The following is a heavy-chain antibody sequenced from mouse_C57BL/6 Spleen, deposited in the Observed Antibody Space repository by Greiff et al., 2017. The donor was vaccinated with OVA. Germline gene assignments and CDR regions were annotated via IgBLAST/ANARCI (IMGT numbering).Heavy chain of an antibody. CDR3: ARSGDWYFDV. V-gene: IGHV1-82*01. J-gene: IGHJ1*03. CDR2: IYPGDGDT. CDR1: GYAFSSSW. D-gene: IGHD3-1*01. Sequence: VQLKESGPELVKPGASVKISCKASGYAFSSSWMNWVKQRPGKGLEWIGRIYPGDGDTNYNGKFKGKATLTADKSSSTAYMQLSSLTSEDSAVYFCARSGDWYFDVWGTGTTVTVSS.